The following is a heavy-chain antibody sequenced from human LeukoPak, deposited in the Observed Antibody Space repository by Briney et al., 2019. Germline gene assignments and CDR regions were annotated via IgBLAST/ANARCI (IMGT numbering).Heavy chain of an antibody. Sequence: GESLKISCKGFGYSFTSYWIGWVRQRPGKGLEWMGIIYPYDSDTRYSPSFQGHATISADKSITTAYLQWNSLEASDTATYFCARQYYDILTGPNWFDSWGQGTLVTVSS. CDR3: ARQYYDILTGPNWFDS. CDR2: IYPYDSDT. CDR1: GYSFTSYW. D-gene: IGHD3-9*01. V-gene: IGHV5-51*01. J-gene: IGHJ5*01.